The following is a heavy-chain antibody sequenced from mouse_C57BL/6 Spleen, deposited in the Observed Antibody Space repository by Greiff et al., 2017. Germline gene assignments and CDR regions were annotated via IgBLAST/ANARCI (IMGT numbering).Heavy chain of an antibody. CDR3: ARERGDGSYWYCDV. J-gene: IGHJ1*03. Sequence: EVNVVESGGGLVKPGGSLKLSCAASGFTFSSYAMSWVRQTPEKRLEWVATISDGGSYTYYPHNVKGRFTISRDNANNTLYLPMTHLKSDDTAMLYCARERGDGSYWYCDVWGTGTTVTVSS. D-gene: IGHD1-1*01. V-gene: IGHV5-4*01. CDR2: ISDGGSYT. CDR1: GFTFSSYA.